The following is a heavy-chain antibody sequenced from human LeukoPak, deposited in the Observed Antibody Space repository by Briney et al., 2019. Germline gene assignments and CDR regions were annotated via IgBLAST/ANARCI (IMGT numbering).Heavy chain of an antibody. Sequence: GGSLRLSYAASGFTVSSNFMSWVRQAPGKGLEWVSVIYSGGSTYYADSVKGRFTISRDNSKNTLYLQMNSLRAEDTAVYYCARPQVNDYGDCGIWGQGTMVAVSS. D-gene: IGHD4-17*01. V-gene: IGHV3-66*04. CDR1: GFTVSSNF. CDR2: IYSGGST. CDR3: ARPQVNDYGDCGI. J-gene: IGHJ3*02.